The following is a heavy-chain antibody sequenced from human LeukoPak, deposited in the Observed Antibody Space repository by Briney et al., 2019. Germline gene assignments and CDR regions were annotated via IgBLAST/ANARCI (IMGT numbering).Heavy chain of an antibody. J-gene: IGHJ4*02. CDR1: GYSISSGYY. D-gene: IGHD3-22*01. V-gene: IGHV4-38-2*02. Sequence: SGTLSLTCTVSGYSISSGYYWGWTQQPPGKGLEWIGSIYHSGSTYYNPSLKSRVTISVDTSKNQFSLKLSSVTAADTAVYYCARTSITMIVRYWGQGTLVTVSS. CDR3: ARTSITMIVRY. CDR2: IYHSGST.